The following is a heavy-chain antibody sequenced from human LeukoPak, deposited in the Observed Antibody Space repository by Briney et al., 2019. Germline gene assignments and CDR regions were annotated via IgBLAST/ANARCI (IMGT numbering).Heavy chain of an antibody. CDR3: ARGRYCSGGSCLPGDY. J-gene: IGHJ4*02. CDR1: VGSFSGYY. CDR2: INHSGST. V-gene: IGHV4-34*01. D-gene: IGHD2-15*01. Sequence: PSETLSLTCAVYVGSFSGYYWFWIRQPPGKGLEWIGEINHSGSTNYDPSLKSRVTISVGTSKNQFSLKLSSVTAADTAVYYCARGRYCSGGSCLPGDYWGQGTLVTVSS.